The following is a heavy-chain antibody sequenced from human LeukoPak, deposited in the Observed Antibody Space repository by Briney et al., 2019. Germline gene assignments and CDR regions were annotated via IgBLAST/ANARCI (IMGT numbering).Heavy chain of an antibody. CDR1: GFTFSSHR. J-gene: IGHJ4*02. CDR2: IKEDGSEK. CDR3: ARDEVTY. V-gene: IGHV3-7*01. Sequence: GGSLRLSCAASGFTFSSHRMSWARQTPGKGLEWVAHIKEDGSEKYYVDSVKGRFTISRDNAKNSLYLQVNSLRSEDTAVYYCARDEVTYWGQGILVTVSS.